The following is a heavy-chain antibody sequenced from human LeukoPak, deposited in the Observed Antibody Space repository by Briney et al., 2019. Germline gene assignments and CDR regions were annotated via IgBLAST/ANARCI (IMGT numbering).Heavy chain of an antibody. Sequence: PGGSLRLSCAGSGVTFINAWMSWVRQPPGKGLEWIGSIYYSGSTYYNPSLKSRVTISVDTSKNQFSLKLSSVTAADTAVYYCARHYYDSSGYYGFDYWGQGTLVTVSS. D-gene: IGHD3-22*01. J-gene: IGHJ4*02. CDR1: GVTFINAW. CDR2: IYYSGST. CDR3: ARHYYDSSGYYGFDY. V-gene: IGHV4-39*01.